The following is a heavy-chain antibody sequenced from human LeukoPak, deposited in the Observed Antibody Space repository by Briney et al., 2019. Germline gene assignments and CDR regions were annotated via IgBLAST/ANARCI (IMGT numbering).Heavy chain of an antibody. J-gene: IGHJ6*02. CDR3: ARAYNWNEHKGSQYGMDV. CDR1: GGSISSGGYS. Sequence: SETLSLTCAVSGGSISSGGYSWSWIRQPPGKGLEWIGYIYHSGSTYYNPSLKSRVTISVDRSKNQFSLKLSSVTAADTAAYYCARAYNWNEHKGSQYGMDVWGQGTTVTVSS. D-gene: IGHD1-20*01. V-gene: IGHV4-30-2*01. CDR2: IYHSGST.